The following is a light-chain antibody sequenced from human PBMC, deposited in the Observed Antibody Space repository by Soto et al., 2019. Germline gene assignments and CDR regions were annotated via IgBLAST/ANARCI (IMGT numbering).Light chain of an antibody. CDR1: SSDVGGYNY. V-gene: IGLV2-8*01. Sequence: QSVLTQPPSASGSPGQSVAISCTGTSSDVGGYNYVSWYQQHPGKAPKLMIYDVSKRPSGVPDRFSGSKAGNTASLTVSGLQAEDEAEYYCSSYAGTHIVFGTGTKVTVI. CDR3: SSYAGTHIV. J-gene: IGLJ1*01. CDR2: DVS.